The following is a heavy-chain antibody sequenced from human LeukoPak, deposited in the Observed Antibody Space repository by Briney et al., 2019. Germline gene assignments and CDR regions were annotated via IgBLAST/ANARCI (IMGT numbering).Heavy chain of an antibody. Sequence: GGSLRLSCAASGFTFSSYGMHWVRQAPGKGLEWVAVIWYDGSNKYYADSVKGRFTISRDNSKNTLYLQMNSLRAEDTAMYYCARDDYGDYEPGYYYYGMDVWGQGTTVTVSS. CDR3: ARDDYGDYEPGYYYYGMDV. CDR2: IWYDGSNK. J-gene: IGHJ6*02. V-gene: IGHV3-33*01. CDR1: GFTFSSYG. D-gene: IGHD4-17*01.